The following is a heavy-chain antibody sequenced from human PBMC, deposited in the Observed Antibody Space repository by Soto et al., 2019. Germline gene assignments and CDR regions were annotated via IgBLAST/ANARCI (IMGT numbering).Heavy chain of an antibody. D-gene: IGHD3-3*01. CDR3: ARDPRAGRLRLLDGFDY. CDR2: IYYSGST. Sequence: SETLCLTYTVSGGSIGGSSYYWGWIRQPPGKGLEWIGSIYYSGSTYYNPSLKSRVTISVDTSKNQFSLKLSSVTAADTAVYYCARDPRAGRLRLLDGFDYWGQGTLVTVSS. V-gene: IGHV4-39*02. J-gene: IGHJ4*02. CDR1: GGSIGGSSYY.